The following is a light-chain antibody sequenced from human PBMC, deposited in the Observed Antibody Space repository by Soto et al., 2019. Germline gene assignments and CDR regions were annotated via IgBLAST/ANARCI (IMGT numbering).Light chain of an antibody. CDR3: SSYVGDSAYA. V-gene: IGLV2-23*01. Sequence: QSVLTQPASMSGSPGQTITISCSGTTYGFETYNQVSWYQQHPGKAPKILIYEGSKRPSGVSNSFSGSKSGNTASLTISGLQAEDEADYFCSSYVGDSAYAFGTGSKVTVL. J-gene: IGLJ1*01. CDR2: EGS. CDR1: TYGFETYNQ.